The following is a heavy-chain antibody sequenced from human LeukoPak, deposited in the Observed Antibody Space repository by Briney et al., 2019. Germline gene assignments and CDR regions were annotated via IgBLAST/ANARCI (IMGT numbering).Heavy chain of an antibody. CDR1: GYTFTSYG. Sequence: ASVTVSCKASGYTFTSYGISWVRQAPGQGLEWMGWISAYNGNTNYAQKLQGRVTMTTDTSTSTAYMELRSLRSEDTAVYYCARDREYSSSWYFDYWGQGTLVTVSS. CDR2: ISAYNGNT. J-gene: IGHJ4*02. V-gene: IGHV1-18*01. CDR3: ARDREYSSSWYFDY. D-gene: IGHD6-13*01.